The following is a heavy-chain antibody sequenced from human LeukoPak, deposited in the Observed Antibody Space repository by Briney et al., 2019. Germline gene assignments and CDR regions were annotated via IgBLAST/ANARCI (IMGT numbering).Heavy chain of an antibody. Sequence: SETLSLTCTVSGGSISSYYWSWIRQPPGKGLEWIGYIYYSGSTNYNPSLKSRVTISVDRSKNQFSLKLSSVTAADTAVYYCARVVSSGYYSEDYFDYWGQGTLVTVSS. J-gene: IGHJ4*02. CDR1: GGSISSYY. CDR2: IYYSGST. V-gene: IGHV4-59*12. D-gene: IGHD3-22*01. CDR3: ARVVSSGYYSEDYFDY.